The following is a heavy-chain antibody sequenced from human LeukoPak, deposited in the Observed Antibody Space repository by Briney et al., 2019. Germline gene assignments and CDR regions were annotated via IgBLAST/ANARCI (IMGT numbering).Heavy chain of an antibody. CDR1: GYTFTSYA. D-gene: IGHD3-9*01. CDR3: ARDLSYDILTGHPEAFDY. CDR2: INTNTGNP. Sequence: EASVKVSCKASGYTFTSYAMNWVRQAPGQGLEWMGWINTNTGNPTYAQGFTGRFVFSLDTSVSTAYLQISSLKAEDTAVYYCARDLSYDILTGHPEAFDYWGQGTLVTVSS. V-gene: IGHV7-4-1*02. J-gene: IGHJ4*02.